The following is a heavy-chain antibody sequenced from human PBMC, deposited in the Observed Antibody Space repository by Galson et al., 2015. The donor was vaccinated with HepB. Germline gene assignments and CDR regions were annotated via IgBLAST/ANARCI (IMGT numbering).Heavy chain of an antibody. CDR2: ISGSGGGT. CDR1: GFTFSSYA. J-gene: IGHJ3*02. Sequence: SLRLSCAASGFTFSSYAMHWVRQAPGKGLEWVSAISGSGGGTYYADSVKGRFTISRDNSKNTLYLQMNGLRAEDTAVYYCAKVSQPSSGSGNTKGSDIWGQGTMVTVSS. CDR3: AKVSQPSSGSGNTKGSDI. V-gene: IGHV3-23*01. D-gene: IGHD3-10*01.